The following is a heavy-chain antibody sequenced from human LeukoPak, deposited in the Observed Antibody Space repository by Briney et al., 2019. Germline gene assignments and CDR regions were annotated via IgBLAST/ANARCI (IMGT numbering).Heavy chain of an antibody. J-gene: IGHJ5*02. Sequence: PSQTLSLTCTVSGGSISSGGYYWSWIRQHPGKGLEWIGYIYYSGSTYYNPSLKSRVTISVDTSKNQFSLKLSSVTAADTAVYYCARGPVDTIFGVVIPRNNWFDPWGQGTLVAVSS. CDR2: IYYSGST. D-gene: IGHD3-3*01. V-gene: IGHV4-31*03. CDR1: GGSISSGGYY. CDR3: ARGPVDTIFGVVIPRNNWFDP.